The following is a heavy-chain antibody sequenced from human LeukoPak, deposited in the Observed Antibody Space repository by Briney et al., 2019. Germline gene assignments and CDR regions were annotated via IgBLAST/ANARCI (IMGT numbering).Heavy chain of an antibody. CDR3: SKRSCSSTSCYSGTNDAFDI. CDR2: ISGDGGST. CDR1: GFTFDDYA. D-gene: IGHD2-2*01. Sequence: GGSLRLSCAASGFTFDDYAMHWVRQAPGKGLEWVSLISGDGGSTYYADSVKGRFTISRDNSKNSLYLQMNSLRTEDTALYYCSKRSCSSTSCYSGTNDAFDIWGQGTMVTVSS. J-gene: IGHJ3*02. V-gene: IGHV3-43*02.